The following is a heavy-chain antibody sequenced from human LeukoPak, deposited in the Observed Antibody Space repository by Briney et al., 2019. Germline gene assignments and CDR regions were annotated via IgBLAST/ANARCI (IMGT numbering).Heavy chain of an antibody. Sequence: PSETLSLTCTVSGGSISSYYWSWIRQPAGKGLEWIGRIYTSGSTNYNPSLKSRVTMSVDTSKNQFSLKLSSVTAADTAVYYCARASGHGAPYYYYYVDVWGKGTTVTVSS. CDR1: GGSISSYY. V-gene: IGHV4-4*07. CDR3: ARASGHGAPYYYYYVDV. CDR2: IYTSGST. J-gene: IGHJ6*03.